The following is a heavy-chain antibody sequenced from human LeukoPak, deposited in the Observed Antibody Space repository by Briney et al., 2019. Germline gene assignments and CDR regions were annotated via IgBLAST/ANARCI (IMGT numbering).Heavy chain of an antibody. CDR3: TTRDPNAFDI. CDR1: GFTFSGSA. J-gene: IGHJ3*02. Sequence: GGSLRLCCAASGFTFSGSAMHWVRQASGKGLEWVGRIRSKANSYATAYAASVKGRFTISRDDSKNTAYLQMNSLKTEDTAVYYCTTRDPNAFDIWGQGTMVTVSS. CDR2: IRSKANSYAT. V-gene: IGHV3-73*01.